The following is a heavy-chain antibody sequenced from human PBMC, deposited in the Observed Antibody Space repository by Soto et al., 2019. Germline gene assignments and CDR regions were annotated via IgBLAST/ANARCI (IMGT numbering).Heavy chain of an antibody. CDR1: GFSLSTRGVG. V-gene: IGHV2-5*02. D-gene: IGHD4-17*01. CDR3: AHRHTTAYFDY. CDR2: IYWDDDK. Sequence: QITLKESGPTLVKPTQTLTLTCTFSGFSLSTRGVGVGWIRQPPGKALEWLALIYWDDDKRYSPSLKSRLIITKDTSKNQVVLTMTNMDPVDTATYYCAHRHTTAYFDYWGQGTLVTVSS. J-gene: IGHJ4*02.